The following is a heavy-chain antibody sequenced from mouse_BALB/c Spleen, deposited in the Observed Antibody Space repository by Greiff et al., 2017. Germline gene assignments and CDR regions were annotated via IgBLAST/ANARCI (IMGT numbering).Heavy chain of an antibody. J-gene: IGHJ2*01. CDR2: IYPGGGYT. D-gene: IGHD1-1*01. CDR3: AYYGSSYDY. Sequence: QVQLQQSGPELVKPGASMKISCKASGYSFTNYWLGWVKQRPGHGLEWIGDIYPGGGYTNYNEKFKGKATLTADTSSSTAYMQLSSLTSEDSAVYFCAYYGSSYDYWGQGTTLTVSS. V-gene: IGHV1-63*02. CDR1: GYSFTNYW.